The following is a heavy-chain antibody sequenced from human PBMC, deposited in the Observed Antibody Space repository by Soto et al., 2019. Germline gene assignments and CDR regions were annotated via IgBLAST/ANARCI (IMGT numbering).Heavy chain of an antibody. CDR1: GFAFSGYS. D-gene: IGHD6-19*01. CDR2: ISSSSSTI. V-gene: IGHV3-48*01. CDR3: ARVRKGSNWFDP. Sequence: GGSLRLSCAASGFAFSGYSMNWVRQAPGKGLEWVSYISSSSSTIFYADSVKGRFTISRDNAKNSLYLQMNSLRAEDTAVYYCARVRKGSNWFDPWGQGTLVTVSS. J-gene: IGHJ5*02.